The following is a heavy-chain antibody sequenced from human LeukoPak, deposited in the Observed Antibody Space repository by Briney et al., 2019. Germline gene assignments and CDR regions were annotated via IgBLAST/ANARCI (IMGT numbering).Heavy chain of an antibody. CDR3: ARDLEAYDFWSGYYDY. V-gene: IGHV3-30*03. Sequence: GGSLRLSCAASGFTFSSYGMHWVRQAPGKGLEWVAVISYDGSNKYYADSVKGRFTISRDNSKNTLYLQMNSLRAEDTAVYYCARDLEAYDFWSGYYDYWGQGTLVTVSS. CDR1: GFTFSSYG. CDR2: ISYDGSNK. J-gene: IGHJ4*02. D-gene: IGHD3-3*01.